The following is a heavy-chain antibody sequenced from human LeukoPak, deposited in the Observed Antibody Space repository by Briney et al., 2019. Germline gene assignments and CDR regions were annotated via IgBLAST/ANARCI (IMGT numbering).Heavy chain of an antibody. CDR2: ISYDGSNK. V-gene: IGHV3-30-3*01. D-gene: IGHD6-19*01. Sequence: GGSLRLSCAASGFTFSSYAMHWVRQAPGKGLEWVAVISYDGSNKYYADAVKGRFTISRDNSKNTLYLQMNSLRAEDTAVYYCARVVRVGATMAVAGTRYFDYWGQGTLVTVSS. CDR3: ARVVRVGATMAVAGTRYFDY. J-gene: IGHJ4*02. CDR1: GFTFSSYA.